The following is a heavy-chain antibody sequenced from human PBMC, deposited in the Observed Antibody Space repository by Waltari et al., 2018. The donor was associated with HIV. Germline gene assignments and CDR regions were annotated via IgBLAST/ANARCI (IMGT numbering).Heavy chain of an antibody. CDR1: GFIFNNYW. CDR2: IKQDGCKP. CDR3: VTAAYQSLQPYHPHPMDV. J-gene: IGHJ6*02. D-gene: IGHD5-12*01. V-gene: IGHV3-7*01. Sequence: LEQSGGGSAHPGESLRVACKAAGFIFNNYWLSWGRQAPGEGVEGGEKIKQDGCKPYYGESGKGRFTISRGNANYFLYLKMNNLTAEDTATYFCVTAAYQSLQPYHPHPMDVWGQGTTVSVSS.